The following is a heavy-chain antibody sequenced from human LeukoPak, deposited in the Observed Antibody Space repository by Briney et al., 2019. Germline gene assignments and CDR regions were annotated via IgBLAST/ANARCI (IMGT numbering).Heavy chain of an antibody. Sequence: GGSLRLSCAASGFTVTNSCMTWVRQAPGKGLDWVSFIYPAGTTSYADSVKGRFTISRDSSKNTLHLQTNSLRADDTAVYYCAREQAYWFGPWGQGSLVTVSS. V-gene: IGHV3-53*01. CDR2: IYPAGTT. CDR1: GFTVTNSC. J-gene: IGHJ5*02. D-gene: IGHD2-21*01. CDR3: AREQAYWFGP.